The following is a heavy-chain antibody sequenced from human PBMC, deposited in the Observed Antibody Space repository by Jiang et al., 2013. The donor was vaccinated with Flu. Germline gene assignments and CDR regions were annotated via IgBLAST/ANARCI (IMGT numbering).Heavy chain of an antibody. CDR3: AKEDGYNSVPLQY. V-gene: IGHV1-3*04. J-gene: IGHJ4*02. Sequence: GAEVKKPGASVKVSCKASGYTFTSYAMHWVRQAPGQRLEWMGWIKSGNGNTKYAQKFQGRVTITRDTSASTGYMDLTSLRSEDTAVYYCAKEDGYNSVPLQYWGQGTLVTVSS. CDR1: GYTFTSYA. D-gene: IGHD5-24*01. CDR2: IKSGNGNT.